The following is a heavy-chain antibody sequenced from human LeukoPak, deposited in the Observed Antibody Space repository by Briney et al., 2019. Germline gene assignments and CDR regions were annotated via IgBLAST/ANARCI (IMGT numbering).Heavy chain of an antibody. J-gene: IGHJ4*02. CDR3: AKVFGNSGSYQN. Sequence: PGGSLRLSCAASGFTFSSYAMSWVRQAPGKGLEWVSAISGSGGSTYHADSVKGRFTISRDNSKNTLYLQMNSLRAEDTAVYYCAKVFGNSGSYQNWGQGTLVTASS. V-gene: IGHV3-23*01. D-gene: IGHD1-26*01. CDR2: ISGSGGST. CDR1: GFTFSSYA.